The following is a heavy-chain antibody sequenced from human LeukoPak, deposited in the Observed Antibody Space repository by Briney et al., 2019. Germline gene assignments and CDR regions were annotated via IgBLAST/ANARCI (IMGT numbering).Heavy chain of an antibody. CDR3: AKDSGGYTYVFDY. D-gene: IGHD5-18*01. Sequence: TGGSLRRSCAASGFTFSSHGMHWVRQAPGKGLGWVAVISYDGSNKYYADSVKGRFTISRDNSKNTLYLQMNSLRAEDTAVYYCAKDSGGYTYVFDYWGQGTLVTVSS. J-gene: IGHJ4*02. CDR1: GFTFSSHG. CDR2: ISYDGSNK. V-gene: IGHV3-30*18.